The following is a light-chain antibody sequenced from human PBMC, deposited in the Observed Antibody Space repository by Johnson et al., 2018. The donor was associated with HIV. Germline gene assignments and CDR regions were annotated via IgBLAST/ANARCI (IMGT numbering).Light chain of an antibody. V-gene: IGLV1-51*01. J-gene: IGLJ1*01. CDR1: SSNIGNNY. CDR3: GTWECSGGV. CDR2: DTN. Sequence: QSVLTQPPSVSAAPGQKVTISCSGSSSNIGNNYVSWYQQLPGTAPKLLIYDTNRRPSGTPDRFSGSKSGTSATLAITGLQTGDEADYYCGTWECSGGVFGTGNKVTVL.